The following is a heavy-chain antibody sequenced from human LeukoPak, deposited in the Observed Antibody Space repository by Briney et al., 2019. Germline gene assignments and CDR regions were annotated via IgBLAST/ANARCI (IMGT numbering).Heavy chain of an antibody. CDR3: AKRVSYSDSAAYVDY. CDR1: GFTFSNFV. J-gene: IGHJ4*02. D-gene: IGHD6-13*01. CDR2: ISDTGSDT. V-gene: IGHV3-23*01. Sequence: GGSLRLSRTASGFTFSNFVMAWVRQAPGKGLEWVSSISDTGSDTYYADSVKGRFTVSRDNSKNTLYLQMNSLRAEDTAVFYCAKRVSYSDSAAYVDYWGQGTLVTVSS.